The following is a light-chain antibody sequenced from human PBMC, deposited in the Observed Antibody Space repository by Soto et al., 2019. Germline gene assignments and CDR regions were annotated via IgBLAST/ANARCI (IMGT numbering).Light chain of an antibody. V-gene: IGLV2-23*01. Sequence: QSVLTQPASVSGSPGQSITISCTGTSSDVGSYNLVSWYQQHPGKAPKLMIYEGSKRPSGVSNRFSGSKSGNTASLTISGLQAEDEVDYYCCSYAGSSTHAVFGGGTQLTVL. J-gene: IGLJ7*01. CDR1: SSDVGSYNL. CDR2: EGS. CDR3: CSYAGSSTHAV.